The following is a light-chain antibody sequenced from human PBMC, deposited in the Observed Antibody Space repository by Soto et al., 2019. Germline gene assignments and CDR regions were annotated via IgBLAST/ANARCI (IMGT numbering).Light chain of an antibody. CDR1: SSDVGGYNY. CDR3: TSYAGGNIV. Sequence: QSALTQPPSASGSPGQSVTISCTGTSSDVGGYNYVSWYQQYPGKVPKLMIYEVNKRPSGVPGRFSGSKSGNTAALTVSGLQAEDEADYYCTSYAGGNIVFGTGTKVTVL. V-gene: IGLV2-8*01. J-gene: IGLJ1*01. CDR2: EVN.